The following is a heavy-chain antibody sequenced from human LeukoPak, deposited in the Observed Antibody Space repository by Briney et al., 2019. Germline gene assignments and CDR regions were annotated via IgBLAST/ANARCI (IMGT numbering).Heavy chain of an antibody. Sequence: SETLSLTCAVYGGSFSGYYWSWIRQPPGKGLEWIGEINHSGSTNYNPSLKSRVTISVDTSKNQFSLKLSSVTAADTAVYYCARRKVGAPVDSWGQGTLVTVSS. V-gene: IGHV4-34*01. CDR2: INHSGST. D-gene: IGHD1-26*01. CDR1: GGSFSGYY. CDR3: ARRKVGAPVDS. J-gene: IGHJ4*02.